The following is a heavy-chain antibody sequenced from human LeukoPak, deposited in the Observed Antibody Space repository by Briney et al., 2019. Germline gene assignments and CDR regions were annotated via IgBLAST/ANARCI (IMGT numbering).Heavy chain of an antibody. CDR3: TRDGRVAYEMDV. CDR2: ISPGTI. V-gene: IGHV3-48*01. Sequence: GGSLRLSCAASGFTFSRHPMNWVRQVPGKGLEWVSYISPGTIYYANSVKGRFTISRDNAKNSLYLQMNSLRAEDTAVYYCTRDGRVAYEMDVWGQGTTVTVSS. J-gene: IGHJ6*02. CDR1: GFTFSRHP. D-gene: IGHD2-15*01.